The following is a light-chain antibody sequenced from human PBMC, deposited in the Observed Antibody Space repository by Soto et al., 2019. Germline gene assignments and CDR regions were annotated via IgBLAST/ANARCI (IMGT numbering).Light chain of an antibody. CDR3: QQYYSPAYT. J-gene: IGKJ2*01. CDR2: WAS. V-gene: IGKV4-1*01. CDR1: QSVLYTSNNKNY. Sequence: DIVMTQSPDSLAVSLGERATINCKSSQSVLYTSNNKNYLAWFQQRPGRPPKLLVYWASTRESGVPDRFSGSGSGTDFTLTISSLQAEDVAVYYCQQYYSPAYTFGQGTKLEIK.